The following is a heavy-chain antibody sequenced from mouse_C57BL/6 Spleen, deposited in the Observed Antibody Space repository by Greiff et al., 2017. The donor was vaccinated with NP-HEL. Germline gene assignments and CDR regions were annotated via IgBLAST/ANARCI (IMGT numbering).Heavy chain of an antibody. D-gene: IGHD2-4*01. J-gene: IGHJ3*01. CDR1: GFTITHTY. Sequence: VQLQQSVAELVRPGDSVKLSCTASGFTITHTYMHWVKQRPEQGLEWIGRIDPASGNTKYAPKFQGKATITADTSSNTAYRQRSSLTSEDTAIYYCAPDDYDEGFAYWGQGTLVTVSA. CDR3: APDDYDEGFAY. V-gene: IGHV14-3*01. CDR2: IDPASGNT.